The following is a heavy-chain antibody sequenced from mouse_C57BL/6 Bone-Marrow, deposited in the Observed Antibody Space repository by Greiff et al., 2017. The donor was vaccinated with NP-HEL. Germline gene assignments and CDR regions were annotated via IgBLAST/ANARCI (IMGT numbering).Heavy chain of an antibody. Sequence: EVKLQQSGPELVKPGASVKISCKASGYSFTGYYMNWVKQSPEKSLEWIGEINPSTGGTTYNQKFKAKATLTVDKSSSTAYMQLKSLTSEDSAVYYCARRGYDYDGAWFAYWGQGTLVTVSA. CDR1: GYSFTGYY. J-gene: IGHJ3*01. V-gene: IGHV1-42*01. D-gene: IGHD2-4*01. CDR2: INPSTGGT. CDR3: ARRGYDYDGAWFAY.